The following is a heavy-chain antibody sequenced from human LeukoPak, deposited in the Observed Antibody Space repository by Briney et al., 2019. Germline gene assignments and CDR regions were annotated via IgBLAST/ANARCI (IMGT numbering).Heavy chain of an antibody. D-gene: IGHD5-18*01. CDR2: IYYSGST. J-gene: IGHJ4*02. Sequence: PSQTLSLTCTVSGGSISSGDYYWSWIRQPPGKGLEWIGHIYYSGSTYYNPSLKSRVTISVDTSKNQSSLKLSSVTAADTAVYYCARVTSGYSYEFDYWGQGTLVTVSS. CDR1: GGSISSGDYY. CDR3: ARVTSGYSYEFDY. V-gene: IGHV4-30-4*08.